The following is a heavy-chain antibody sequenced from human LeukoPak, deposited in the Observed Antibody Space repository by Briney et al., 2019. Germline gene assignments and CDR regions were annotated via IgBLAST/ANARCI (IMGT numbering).Heavy chain of an antibody. Sequence: PSETLSLPCTVSGGSISSYSWSWIRQPPGKGLEWIGYIYYSGSTNYNPSLKSRVTISVDTSKIQFSLKLSSVTAADTAVYYCARGLVATAFDYWGQGTLVTVSS. CDR1: GGSISSYS. CDR3: ARGLVATAFDY. J-gene: IGHJ4*02. D-gene: IGHD5-12*01. CDR2: IYYSGST. V-gene: IGHV4-59*01.